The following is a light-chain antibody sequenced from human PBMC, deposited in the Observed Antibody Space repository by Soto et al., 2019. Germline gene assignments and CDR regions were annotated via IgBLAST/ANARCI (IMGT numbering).Light chain of an antibody. CDR3: RSYTSSNTVV. J-gene: IGLJ2*01. V-gene: IGLV2-14*01. CDR2: EVS. CDR1: SRDVGGY. Sequence: QSVLTQPASVSGSPGQSITISCTGTSRDVGGYVSWYQQHPGKAPKLMIYEVSNRPSGVSNRFSGSKSGNTASLTISGLQAEDEADYYGRSYTSSNTVVFGGGTKLTVL.